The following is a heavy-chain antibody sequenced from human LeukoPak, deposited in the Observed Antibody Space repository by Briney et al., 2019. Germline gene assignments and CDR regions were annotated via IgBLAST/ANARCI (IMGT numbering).Heavy chain of an antibody. D-gene: IGHD4-23*01. J-gene: IGHJ3*02. V-gene: IGHV1-2*02. CDR2: VDPNSGGT. CDR3: ARGGGGDDAFDI. CDR1: GYTFTDYY. Sequence: ASMKVSCKASGYTFTDYYIHWVRQSPGQGLEGMGWVDPNSGGTNYPQKFQGRVTMTRDTSISTAYLDLGRLRSDVTAVYYCARGGGGDDAFDIWGQGTMVSVSS.